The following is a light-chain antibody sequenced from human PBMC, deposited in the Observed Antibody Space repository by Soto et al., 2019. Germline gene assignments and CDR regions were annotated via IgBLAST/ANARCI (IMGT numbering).Light chain of an antibody. V-gene: IGKV2-28*01. CDR3: MQTLQTPRT. CDR1: QSLLHTNGYNY. CDR2: LGS. Sequence: DIVMTQSPLSLPVTPGEPASISCRSSQSLLHTNGYNYLDWYLQKPRQSPQVLVYLGSNRSSGVPDRFRGSGSGTDFTLKISRVEAEDVGLYDCMQTLQTPRTFGQGTKVEIK. J-gene: IGKJ1*01.